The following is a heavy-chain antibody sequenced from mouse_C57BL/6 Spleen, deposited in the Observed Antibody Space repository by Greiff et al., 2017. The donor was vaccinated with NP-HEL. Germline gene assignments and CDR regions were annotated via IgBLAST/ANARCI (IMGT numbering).Heavy chain of an antibody. D-gene: IGHD2-1*01. CDR1: GYSITSGYY. Sequence: DVQLQESGPGLVKPSQSLSLTCSVTGYSITSGYYWNWIRQFPGNKLEWMGYISYDGSNNYNPSLKNRISITRDTSKNQFFLKLNSVTTEDTATYYCARGKSTMVPDWGQGTTLTVSS. V-gene: IGHV3-6*01. CDR2: ISYDGSN. J-gene: IGHJ2*01. CDR3: ARGKSTMVPD.